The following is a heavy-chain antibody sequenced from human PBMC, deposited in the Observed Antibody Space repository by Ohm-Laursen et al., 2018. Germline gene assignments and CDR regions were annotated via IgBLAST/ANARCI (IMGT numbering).Heavy chain of an antibody. CDR1: GFTFDDYA. CDR3: ARATPPYWYFDL. V-gene: IGHV3-9*01. CDR2: ISWNSGSI. Sequence: SLRLSCSASGFTFDDYAMHWVRQAPGKGLEWVSGISWNSGSIGYADSVKGRFTISRDNAKNSLYLQVNSLRAEDTAVYYCARATPPYWYFDLWGRGTLVIVSS. J-gene: IGHJ2*01. D-gene: IGHD2-15*01.